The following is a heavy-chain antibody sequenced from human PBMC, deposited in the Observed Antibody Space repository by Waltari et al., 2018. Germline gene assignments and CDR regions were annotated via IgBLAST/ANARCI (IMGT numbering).Heavy chain of an antibody. J-gene: IGHJ5*02. V-gene: IGHV1-2*06. D-gene: IGHD6-13*01. Sequence: QVQLVQSGAEVKKPGASVKVSCKASGYTFTGYYMHWVRQAPGQGLEWMGRINPNSGGTNYAQKFQGRVTMTRDTSISTAYMELSRLRSDDTAVYYCARGPPIAAAVNWFDPWGQGTLVTVSS. CDR3: ARGPPIAAAVNWFDP. CDR2: INPNSGGT. CDR1: GYTFTGYY.